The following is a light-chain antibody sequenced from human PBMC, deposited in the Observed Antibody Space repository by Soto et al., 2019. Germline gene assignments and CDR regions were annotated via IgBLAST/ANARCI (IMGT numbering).Light chain of an antibody. CDR1: SSNIGRNY. CDR2: RNN. CDR3: ASWDDSLSGVL. V-gene: IGLV1-47*01. Sequence: QSVLTQPPSASGAPGQRVTISCSGSSSNIGRNYVYWYQQIPGTAPRLLIYRNNQRPSGVPDRFSGSKSGTSASLAISGLRSDDEADYYCASWDDSLSGVLFGGGTKLTVL. J-gene: IGLJ2*01.